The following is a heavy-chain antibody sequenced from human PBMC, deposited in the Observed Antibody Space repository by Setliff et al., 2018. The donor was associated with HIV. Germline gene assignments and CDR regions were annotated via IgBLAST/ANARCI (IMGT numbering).Heavy chain of an antibody. CDR2: ISSTSSNI. Sequence: QAGGSLRLSWAASGLSFSSYGMNWVRQAPGTGLEWVSYISSTSSNIYYVDSVEGRFTISRDNADNSLYLQMNSLRAEDTAVYYCARYALAVPGYHNAFDIWGQGTMVTVSS. J-gene: IGHJ3*02. V-gene: IGHV3-48*01. CDR1: GLSFSSYG. CDR3: ARYALAVPGYHNAFDI. D-gene: IGHD6-19*01.